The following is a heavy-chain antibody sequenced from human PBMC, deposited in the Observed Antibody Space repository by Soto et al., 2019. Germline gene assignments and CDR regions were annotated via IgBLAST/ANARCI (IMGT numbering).Heavy chain of an antibody. D-gene: IGHD3-9*01. CDR3: ARGGPDYDILTGTRGPWFDP. CDR1: GYTFTGDY. J-gene: IGHJ5*02. Sequence: ASVKVSCKACGYTFTGDYMHLVRQAPGQGLEWTGWINPNSGGTNYAQKFHGRVTMTRDTSISTAYMELSRLRSDDTAVYYCARGGPDYDILTGTRGPWFDPWGQGTLVTVSS. V-gene: IGHV1-2*02. CDR2: INPNSGGT.